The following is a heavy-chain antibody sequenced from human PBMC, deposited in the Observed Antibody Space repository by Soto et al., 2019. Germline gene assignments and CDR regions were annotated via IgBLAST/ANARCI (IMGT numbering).Heavy chain of an antibody. Sequence: PGGSLRLSCAASGFTFSSYWMSWVRQAPGKGLEWVANIKQDGSEKYYVDSVKGRFTISRDNAKNSLYLQMNSLRDEDTAVYYCARDVERQQLVPVYFDYWGQGTLVTVSS. CDR3: ARDVERQQLVPVYFDY. J-gene: IGHJ4*02. V-gene: IGHV3-7*01. D-gene: IGHD6-13*01. CDR1: GFTFSSYW. CDR2: IKQDGSEK.